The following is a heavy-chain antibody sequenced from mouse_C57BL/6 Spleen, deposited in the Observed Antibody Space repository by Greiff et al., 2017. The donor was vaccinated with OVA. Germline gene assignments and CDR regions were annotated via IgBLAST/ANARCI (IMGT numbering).Heavy chain of an antibody. D-gene: IGHD1-1*01. V-gene: IGHV1-22*01. J-gene: IGHJ2*01. CDR3: ARWGITTVVVDY. CDR2: INPNNGGT. Sequence: VQLQQSGPELVKPGASVKMSCKASGYTFTDYNMHWVKQSHGKSLEWIGYINPNNGGTSYNQKFKGKATLTVNKSSSTAYMELRSLTSEDSAVYYCARWGITTVVVDYWGQGTTRTVSS. CDR1: GYTFTDYN.